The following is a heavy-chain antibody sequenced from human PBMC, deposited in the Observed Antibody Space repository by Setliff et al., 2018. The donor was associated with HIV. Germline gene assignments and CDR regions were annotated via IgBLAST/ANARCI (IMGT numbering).Heavy chain of an antibody. Sequence: SETLSLTCAVYGGSFSGYYWNWIRQPPGKGLEWIGEIIHSGGTNYNPSLKSRVTISVDTSKNQFSLKLSSVTAADTAVYYCAREEDYNFWSGYDWFDPWGQGTLVTVSS. J-gene: IGHJ5*02. D-gene: IGHD3-3*01. CDR3: AREEDYNFWSGYDWFDP. CDR2: IIHSGGT. CDR1: GGSFSGYY. V-gene: IGHV4-34*12.